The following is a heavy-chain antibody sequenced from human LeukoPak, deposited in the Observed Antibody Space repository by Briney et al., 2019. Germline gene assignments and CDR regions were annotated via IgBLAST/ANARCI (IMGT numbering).Heavy chain of an antibody. CDR2: INHSGST. V-gene: IGHV4-34*01. D-gene: IGHD2-15*01. J-gene: IGHJ3*02. CDR1: GGSFSGYY. CDR3: ARVGYCSGGSCPGAFDI. Sequence: SETLSLTCAVYGGSFSGYYWSWIRQPPGKGLEWIGEINHSGSTNYNPSLKSRVTISVDTSKNQFSLKLGSVTAADTAVYYCARVGYCSGGSCPGAFDIWGQGTMVTVSS.